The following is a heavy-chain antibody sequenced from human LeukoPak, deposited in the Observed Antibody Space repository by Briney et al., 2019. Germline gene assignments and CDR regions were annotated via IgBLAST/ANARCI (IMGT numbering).Heavy chain of an antibody. J-gene: IGHJ4*02. CDR2: IHYSGST. CDR1: GGSVTSASHY. Sequence: PSETLSLTCTVSGGSVTSASHYWAWIRQPPGKGLEWIGSIHYSGSTYYSPSLKSRLTISGDTSKGQFSLKLTFVTAADTAVYYCTRHHDYGDKIDYWGQGTLVTVSS. CDR3: TRHHDYGDKIDY. V-gene: IGHV4-39*01. D-gene: IGHD4-23*01.